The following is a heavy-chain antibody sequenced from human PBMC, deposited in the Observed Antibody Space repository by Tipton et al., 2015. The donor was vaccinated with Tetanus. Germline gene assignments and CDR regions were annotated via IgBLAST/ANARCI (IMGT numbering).Heavy chain of an antibody. CDR1: GGSFSGYY. V-gene: IGHV4-34*01. D-gene: IGHD3-3*01. CDR2: INHSGST. Sequence: GLVKPSETLSLTCAVYGGSFSGYYWSWIRQPPGKGLEWIGEINHSGSTNYNPSLKSRVTISVDTSKNQFSLKLSSVTAADTAVYYCARGERITIFGVTNYRTPIDYWGQGTLVTVSS. CDR3: ARGERITIFGVTNYRTPIDY. J-gene: IGHJ4*02.